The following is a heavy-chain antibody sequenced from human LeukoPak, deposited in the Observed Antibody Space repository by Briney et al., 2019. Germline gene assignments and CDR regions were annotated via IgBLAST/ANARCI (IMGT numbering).Heavy chain of an antibody. CDR1: GGSISSYY. Sequence: SETLSLTCTVSGGSISSYYWSWIRQPPGKGLEWIGYIYYSGSTNYNPSLKSRVTISVDTSKNQFSVKLRSVTAADTAVYYCARVVGSSSWDYYYYYYMDVWGKGTTVTVSS. V-gene: IGHV4-59*01. D-gene: IGHD6-6*01. CDR3: ARVVGSSSWDYYYYYYMDV. J-gene: IGHJ6*03. CDR2: IYYSGST.